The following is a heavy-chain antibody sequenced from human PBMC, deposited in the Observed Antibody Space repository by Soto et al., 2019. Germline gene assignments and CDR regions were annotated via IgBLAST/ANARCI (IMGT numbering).Heavy chain of an antibody. D-gene: IGHD1-1*01. CDR2: IRSNTAVT. J-gene: IGHJ4*02. CDR3: AKDLRNVKGAKVPIVDY. Sequence: PGGSLRLSCVASGFPFDPYVMAWVRQAPGKGLEWVAAIRSNTAVTHYADSMRDRFTISRVNSANTIFLQMNSLRVEDSAVYYCAKDLRNVKGAKVPIVDYWGQGTLVTVSS. CDR1: GFPFDPYV. V-gene: IGHV3-23*01.